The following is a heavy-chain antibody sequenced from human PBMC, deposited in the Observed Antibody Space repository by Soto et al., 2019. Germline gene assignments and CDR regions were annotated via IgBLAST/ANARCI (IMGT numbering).Heavy chain of an antibody. CDR1: GYRFTNNW. CDR3: AVRTAPDY. CDR2: IYPADSDT. D-gene: IGHD2-21*02. Sequence: PGESLKISCKGSGYRFTNNWIGWVRQMPGKGLEWMGIIYPADSDTRYSPSFQGQVTISADKSISTAYLQWSSLKASDTAMYYCAVRTAPDYWGQRTLVTVSS. V-gene: IGHV5-51*01. J-gene: IGHJ4*02.